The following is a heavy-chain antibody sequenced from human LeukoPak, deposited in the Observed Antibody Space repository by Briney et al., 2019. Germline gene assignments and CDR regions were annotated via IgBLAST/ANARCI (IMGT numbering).Heavy chain of an antibody. Sequence: GGSLRLSCAASGFTFSSYWMSWVRQAPGKGLEWVANIKQDGSEKYYVDSVKGRFTISRDNAKNSLYLQMNSLRAEDTAVYYCARDICSSTSWHNFDCWGQGTLVTVSS. J-gene: IGHJ4*02. CDR3: ARDICSSTSWHNFDC. V-gene: IGHV3-7*01. D-gene: IGHD2-2*01. CDR2: IKQDGSEK. CDR1: GFTFSSYW.